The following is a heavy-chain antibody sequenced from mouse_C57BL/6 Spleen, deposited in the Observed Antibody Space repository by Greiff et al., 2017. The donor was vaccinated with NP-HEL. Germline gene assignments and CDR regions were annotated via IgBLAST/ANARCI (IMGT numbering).Heavy chain of an antibody. Sequence: QVQLQQSGAELVRPGASVTLSCKASGYTFTDYEMHWVKQTPVHGLEWIGAIDPETGGTAYNQKFKGKAILTADKSSSTAYMELRSLTSEDSSVESCTKTTTVVNYAMDYWGQGTSVTVSS. CDR2: IDPETGGT. D-gene: IGHD1-1*01. V-gene: IGHV1-15*01. CDR3: TKTTTVVNYAMDY. J-gene: IGHJ4*01. CDR1: GYTFTDYE.